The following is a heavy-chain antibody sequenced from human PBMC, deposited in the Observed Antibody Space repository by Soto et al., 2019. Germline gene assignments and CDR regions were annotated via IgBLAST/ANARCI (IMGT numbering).Heavy chain of an antibody. D-gene: IGHD2-15*01. J-gene: IGHJ3*01. Sequence: QVQLQESGPGLVKTSDTLSLTCTVSGGSITPYYWSWIRQPPGEGLEWIGYVSYSGKTGYDPSLKSRVDMSIDTSKNEFSLKLTSLTAADAATYYCARQQYTVVTAFDVWGQGTTVAVSS. CDR1: GGSITPYY. CDR3: ARQQYTVVTAFDV. V-gene: IGHV4-59*07. CDR2: VSYSGKT.